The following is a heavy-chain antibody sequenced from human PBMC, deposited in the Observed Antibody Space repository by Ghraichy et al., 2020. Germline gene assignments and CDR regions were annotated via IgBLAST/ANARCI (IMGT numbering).Heavy chain of an antibody. J-gene: IGHJ4*02. CDR2: ISWNSGAR. Sequence: GGSLRLSCAASGFTFDAYAMHWVRQAPGKGLEWVSGISWNSGARTYADSVKGRFTVSRDNAKNSLFLNINSLRAEDTALYYCAKDSDGTGWFEGIDYWGQGTLISVSS. CDR3: AKDSDGTGWFEGIDY. V-gene: IGHV3-9*01. CDR1: GFTFDAYA. D-gene: IGHD6-19*01.